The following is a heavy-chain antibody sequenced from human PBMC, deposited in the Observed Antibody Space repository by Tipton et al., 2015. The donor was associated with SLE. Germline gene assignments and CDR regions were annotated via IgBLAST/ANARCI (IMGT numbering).Heavy chain of an antibody. CDR2: GFAGGLT. D-gene: IGHD3-3*01. CDR3: APVAAFDY. CDR1: GGSISTTTYF. J-gene: IGHJ4*02. V-gene: IGHV4-61*02. Sequence: TLSLTCTVPGGSISTTTYFWNWIRQPAGRGLEWIGRGFAGGLTDYNPSLSSRVTMSLDTSKNQFSLDLTSVTAADTGLESPAPVAAFDYWGQGTLVTVSS.